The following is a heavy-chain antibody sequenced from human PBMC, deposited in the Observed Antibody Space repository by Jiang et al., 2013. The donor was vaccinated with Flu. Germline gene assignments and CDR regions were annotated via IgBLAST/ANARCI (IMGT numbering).Heavy chain of an antibody. J-gene: IGHJ6*04. CDR2: ISSGGGTI. D-gene: IGHD6-25*01. Sequence: GLVQPGGSLRLSCVASGFTFSTYEMNWVRQAPGKGLEWVSYISSGGGTIFYADSVKGRLTVSRDNAQNSVFLQMSSLRVEDTAVYYCARGISSGWDYYYYAMDLWGKGTTVTVSS. V-gene: IGHV3-48*03. CDR3: ARGISSGWDYYYYAMDL. CDR1: GFTFSTYE.